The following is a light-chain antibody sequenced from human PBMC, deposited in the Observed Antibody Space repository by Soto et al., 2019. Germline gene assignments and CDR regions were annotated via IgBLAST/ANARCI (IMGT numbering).Light chain of an antibody. Sequence: EIVLTQSPGTLSLSPLEIATLSFMASQSVSSSYLAWYQQKPGQAPRLLIYGASSRATGIPARFSGSGSGTDFTLTISSLEPEDFAVYYCQQRSDFGQGTRLEIK. CDR1: QSVSSSY. CDR2: GAS. J-gene: IGKJ5*01. CDR3: QQRSD. V-gene: IGKV3D-20*02.